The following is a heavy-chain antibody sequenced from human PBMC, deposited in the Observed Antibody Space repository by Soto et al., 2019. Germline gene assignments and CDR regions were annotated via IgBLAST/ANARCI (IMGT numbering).Heavy chain of an antibody. J-gene: IGHJ4*02. Sequence: QVQLVQSGTEVKKPGSSVKVSCKASGGTFGNYPINWVRQAPGQGLEWMGSIFPLTDIPDYAQNFQARLTISADKSTSTAYMELSSLTSDDTDMYFCARGPLVVLNYFESWGQGTLVTVSS. CDR2: IFPLTDIP. V-gene: IGHV1-69*02. CDR3: ARGPLVVLNYFES. CDR1: GGTFGNYP.